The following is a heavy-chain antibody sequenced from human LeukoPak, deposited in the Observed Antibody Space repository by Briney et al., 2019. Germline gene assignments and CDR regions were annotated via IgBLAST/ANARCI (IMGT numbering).Heavy chain of an antibody. J-gene: IGHJ4*02. V-gene: IGHV1-18*01. D-gene: IGHD3-9*01. CDR1: GYTFTSYG. Sequence: ASVKVSCKASGYTFTSYGISWVRQAPGQGLEWMGWISAYNGNTNYAQKLQGRVTMTTDTSTSTAYMELRSLRSGGTAVYYCARAHYDILTGYYSAMGRAYDYWGQGTLVTVSS. CDR2: ISAYNGNT. CDR3: ARAHYDILTGYYSAMGRAYDY.